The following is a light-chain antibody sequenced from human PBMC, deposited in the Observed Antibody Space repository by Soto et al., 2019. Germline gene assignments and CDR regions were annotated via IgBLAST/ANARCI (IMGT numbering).Light chain of an antibody. CDR3: QSYDSSLSGGV. V-gene: IGLV1-40*01. J-gene: IGLJ3*02. CDR2: GNN. Sequence: QSVLTQPPSVSGAPGQRVTVSCTGSSSNIGAGYDVHWYQQLLGTAPKLLIYGNNNRPSGVPDRFSGSKSGTSASLAITGLQAEDEADYYCQSYDSSLSGGVFGGGTKLTVL. CDR1: SSNIGAGYD.